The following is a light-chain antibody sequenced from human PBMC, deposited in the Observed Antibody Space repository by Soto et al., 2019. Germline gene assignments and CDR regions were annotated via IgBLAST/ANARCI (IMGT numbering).Light chain of an antibody. CDR1: QSVRSE. Sequence: EIVLTQSPGTLSLSPGERATLSCRASQSVRSELAWYQQKPGQAPRLLIYDASNRATGIPARFSGSGSGTDFTLTISSLEPEGFAVYYCQQRSNWPPTFGQGTKVDIK. CDR2: DAS. V-gene: IGKV3-11*01. CDR3: QQRSNWPPT. J-gene: IGKJ1*01.